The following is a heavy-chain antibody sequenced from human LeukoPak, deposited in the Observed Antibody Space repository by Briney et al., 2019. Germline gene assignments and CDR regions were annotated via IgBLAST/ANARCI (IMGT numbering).Heavy chain of an antibody. CDR3: AIDLYYYGSGSYYNPSYYFDY. D-gene: IGHD3-10*01. CDR2: IHPRSGEA. Sequence: ASVKVSCKASGYSXTAFYIHWVRQAPGQGLEWMGWIHPRSGEANYAYKFRGRVTMTRDTSISTTYMDLGSLGSDDTAVYYCAIDLYYYGSGSYYNPSYYFDYWGQGTLVTVSS. J-gene: IGHJ4*02. CDR1: GYSXTAFY. V-gene: IGHV1-2*02.